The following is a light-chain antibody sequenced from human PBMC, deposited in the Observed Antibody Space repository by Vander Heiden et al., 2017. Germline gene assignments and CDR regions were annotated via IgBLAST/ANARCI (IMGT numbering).Light chain of an antibody. J-gene: IGLJ2*01. CDR2: EVS. Sequence: QSALTQPASVSGSPGRSITICCTGTSSDVGGYNYVSWYQKHPGKAPKLMIYEVSNRPSGVSYRFSGSKSGNTASLTISGLQAEDEADYYCTSYTSSSTVIFGGGTKLTVL. V-gene: IGLV2-14*01. CDR1: SSDVGGYNY. CDR3: TSYTSSSTVI.